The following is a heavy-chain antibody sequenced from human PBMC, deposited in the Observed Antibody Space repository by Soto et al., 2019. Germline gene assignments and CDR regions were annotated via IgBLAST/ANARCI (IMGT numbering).Heavy chain of an antibody. CDR3: ATVRPFWSGYYTAYYYYYMDV. J-gene: IGHJ6*03. CDR2: ISGSGVST. D-gene: IGHD3-3*01. Sequence: GGSLRLSCAASGFTFSSYAMSWVRQAPGKGLEWVSAISGSGVSTYYADSVKGRFTISRDNSKNTLYLQMNSLRAEDTAVYYCATVRPFWSGYYTAYYYYYMDVWGKGTTVTVSS. V-gene: IGHV3-23*01. CDR1: GFTFSSYA.